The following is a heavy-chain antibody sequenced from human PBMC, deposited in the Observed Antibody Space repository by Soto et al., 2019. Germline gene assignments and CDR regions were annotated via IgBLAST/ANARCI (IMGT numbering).Heavy chain of an antibody. D-gene: IGHD3-10*01. V-gene: IGHV3-30*18. CDR1: GFTFSSYG. CDR2: ISYDGSNK. J-gene: IGHJ5*02. Sequence: LRLSCAASGFTFSSYGMHWVRQAPGKGLEWVAVISYDGSNKYYADSVKGRFTISRDNSKNTLYLQMNSLRAEDTAVYYCAKEVVGYYGSGSPSPPSWGQGTLVTVSS. CDR3: AKEVVGYYGSGSPSPPS.